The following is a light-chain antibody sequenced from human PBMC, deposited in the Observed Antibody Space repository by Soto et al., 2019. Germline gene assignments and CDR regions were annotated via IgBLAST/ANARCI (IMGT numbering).Light chain of an antibody. CDR2: DVS. V-gene: IGLV2-14*01. CDR3: SSYTSSSTHG. Sequence: QSVLTQPASVSGSPGQSITISCTGTSSDVGGYNYVSWYQQHPGKAHKLMICDVSNRPSGVSNRFSGSKSGNTASLTISGLQAEDEADYYCSSYTSSSTHGFGTGTKVTVL. CDR1: SSDVGGYNY. J-gene: IGLJ1*01.